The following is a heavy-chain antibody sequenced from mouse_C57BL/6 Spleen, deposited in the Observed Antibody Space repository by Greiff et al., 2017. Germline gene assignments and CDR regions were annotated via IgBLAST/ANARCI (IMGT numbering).Heavy chain of an antibody. V-gene: IGHV1-82*01. Sequence: VMLVESGPELVKPGASVKISCKASGYAFSSSWMNWVKQRPGKGLEWIGRIYPGDGDTNYNGKFKGKATLTADKSSSTAYMQLSSLTSEDSAVYFCASGVNSEGYFDVWGTGTTVTVSS. CDR3: ASGVNSEGYFDV. CDR1: GYAFSSSW. CDR2: IYPGDGDT. J-gene: IGHJ1*03.